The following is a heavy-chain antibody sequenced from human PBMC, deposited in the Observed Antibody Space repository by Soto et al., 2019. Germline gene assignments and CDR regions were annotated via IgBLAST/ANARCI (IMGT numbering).Heavy chain of an antibody. CDR1: GGTFSSYA. CDR2: IIPIFGTA. CDR3: ARELRGHCISTSCYALRWFDP. V-gene: IGHV1-69*13. Sequence: GASVKVSCKASGGTFSSYAISWVRQAPGQGLEWMGGIIPIFGTANYAQKFQGRVTITADESTSTAYMELSSLRSEDTAVYYCARELRGHCISTSCYALRWFDPWGQGTLVTVSS. D-gene: IGHD2-2*01. J-gene: IGHJ5*02.